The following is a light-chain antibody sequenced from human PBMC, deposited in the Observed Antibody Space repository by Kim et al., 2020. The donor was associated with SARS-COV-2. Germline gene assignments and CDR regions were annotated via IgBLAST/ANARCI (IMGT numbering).Light chain of an antibody. J-gene: IGKJ2*01. CDR2: GAS. V-gene: IGKV1-39*01. Sequence: DIQMTQSPSSLFASVGDRVTFTCRASRTISTYLNWYQQKPGEAPNLLIYGASSLHSGVPSRFSGSGSGTDFTLAISSLQPEDFATYYCQQSYSTPYTFGQGTKLEI. CDR3: QQSYSTPYT. CDR1: RTISTY.